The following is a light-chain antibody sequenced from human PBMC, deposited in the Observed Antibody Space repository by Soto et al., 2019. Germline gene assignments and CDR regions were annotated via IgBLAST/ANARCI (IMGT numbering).Light chain of an antibody. CDR1: SSDVGGYNY. Sequence: QSALTQPPSASGSPGQSVTISCTGTSSDVGGYNYVSWYQQHPGKAPKLMIYEVSKRPSGVPDRFSGSKSGNTASLTVSGLLAEDDADYYCSSYAGSNNLKVFGTGTKLTVL. CDR2: EVS. CDR3: SSYAGSNNLKV. V-gene: IGLV2-8*01. J-gene: IGLJ1*01.